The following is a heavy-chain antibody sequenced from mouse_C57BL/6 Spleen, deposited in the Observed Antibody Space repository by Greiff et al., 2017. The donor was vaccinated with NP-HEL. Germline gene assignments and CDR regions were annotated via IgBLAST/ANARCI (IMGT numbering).Heavy chain of an antibody. D-gene: IGHD1-1*02. CDR2: INPGSGGT. V-gene: IGHV1-54*01. CDR3: AREGGLYYFDY. J-gene: IGHJ2*01. Sequence: VQLQQSGAELVRPGTSVKVSCKASGYAFTNYLIEWVKQRPGQGLEWIGVINPGSGGTNYNEKFKGKATLTADKSSSTAYMQLSSLTSEDSAVDFCAREGGLYYFDYWGQGTTLTVSS. CDR1: GYAFTNYL.